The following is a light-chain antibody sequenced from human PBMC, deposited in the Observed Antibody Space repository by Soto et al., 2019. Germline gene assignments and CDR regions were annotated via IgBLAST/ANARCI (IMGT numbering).Light chain of an antibody. CDR2: EAS. CDR3: QQYRDNWT. CDR1: QSISSW. Sequence: DIQMTQSPSTLSASVGDRVTITCRASQSISSWLAWYQQKPGTAPKLLIYEASTLHSGVPARFSGSGSGTEFTLTISSLQPDDSATYYCQQYRDNWTFGQGTKVEIK. J-gene: IGKJ1*01. V-gene: IGKV1-5*03.